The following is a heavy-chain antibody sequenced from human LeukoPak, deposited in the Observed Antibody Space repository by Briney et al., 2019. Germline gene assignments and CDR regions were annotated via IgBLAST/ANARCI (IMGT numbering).Heavy chain of an antibody. J-gene: IGHJ2*01. CDR2: IYHSGST. Sequence: SGTLSLTCAVSGGSISSSNWWSWVRQPPGKGLEWIGEIYHSGSTNYNPSLKSRVTISVDKSKNQFPLKLSSVTAADTAVYYCARVGIAAAVHWYFDLWGRGTLVTVSS. CDR1: GGSISSSNW. V-gene: IGHV4-4*02. CDR3: ARVGIAAAVHWYFDL. D-gene: IGHD6-13*01.